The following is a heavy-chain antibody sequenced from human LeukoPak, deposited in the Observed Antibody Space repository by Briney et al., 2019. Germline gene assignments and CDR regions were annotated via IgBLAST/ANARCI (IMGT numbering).Heavy chain of an antibody. V-gene: IGHV3-21*01. CDR3: ARLDGYNTQGFDY. D-gene: IGHD5-24*01. CDR1: GFTFSSYS. Sequence: PGGSLRLSCAASGFTFSSYSMNWVRQAPGKGLEWVSSISSSSSYIYYADSVKGRFTISRDNAKNSLYLQMNSLRAEDTAVYYCARLDGYNTQGFDYWGQGTLVTVSS. CDR2: ISSSSSYI. J-gene: IGHJ4*02.